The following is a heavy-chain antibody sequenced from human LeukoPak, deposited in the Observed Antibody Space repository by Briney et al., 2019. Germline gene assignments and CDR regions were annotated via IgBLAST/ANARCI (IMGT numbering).Heavy chain of an antibody. Sequence: GGFLRLSCAASGFTVSDNYMRWVRQAPGKGLEWVSVVYTGDNTYYAGSVKGRFTISRDNSKNTLYLQMNSLRAEDTAVYYCARDREAGTSASRFDYWGQGTLVTVSS. CDR1: GFTVSDNY. V-gene: IGHV3-53*01. CDR2: VYTGDNT. CDR3: ARDREAGTSASRFDY. D-gene: IGHD2-2*01. J-gene: IGHJ4*02.